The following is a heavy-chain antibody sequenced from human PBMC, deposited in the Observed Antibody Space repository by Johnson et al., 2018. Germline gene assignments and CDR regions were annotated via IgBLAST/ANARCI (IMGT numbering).Heavy chain of an antibody. Sequence: LVQSGGAVVQPGRSLRLSCAASGFTFSTYAMHWVRQAPGKGLEWVAVITFDGDNKFYADSVKGRITISRDDSNNTLYLQMNSLRVEDTAMYYCGREIYYKTTAYYFDSWCQGTLVTVSS. J-gene: IGHJ4*02. CDR3: GREIYYKTTAYYFDS. CDR1: GFTFSTYA. CDR2: ITFDGDNK. V-gene: IGHV3-30*03. D-gene: IGHD3-10*01.